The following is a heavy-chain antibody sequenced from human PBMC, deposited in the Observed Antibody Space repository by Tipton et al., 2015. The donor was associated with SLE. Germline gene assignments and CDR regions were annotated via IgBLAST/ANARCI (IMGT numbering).Heavy chain of an antibody. Sequence: TLSLTCTVSGGSISSSSYYWGWIRQPPGKGLEWIGSIYYSGSTYYNPSLKSRVAISIDTSKNQFSLRMTSVSATDTAVYFCAREGAVRDSSGSFDSWGQGTLVTVSS. D-gene: IGHD3-10*01. J-gene: IGHJ5*01. CDR3: AREGAVRDSSGSFDS. CDR2: IYYSGST. V-gene: IGHV4-39*07. CDR1: GGSISSSSYY.